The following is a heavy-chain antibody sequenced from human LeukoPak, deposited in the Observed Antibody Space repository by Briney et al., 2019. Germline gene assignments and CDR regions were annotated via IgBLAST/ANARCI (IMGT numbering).Heavy chain of an antibody. Sequence: SETLPLTCAVYGGSFSGYYWSWIRQPPGKGLEWIGEINHSGSTNYNPSLKSRVTISVDTSKNQFSLKLSSVTAADTAVYYCARRVVAGFYYYSYYMDVWGKGTTVTISS. J-gene: IGHJ6*03. CDR3: ARRVVAGFYYYSYYMDV. D-gene: IGHD6-19*01. CDR2: INHSGST. V-gene: IGHV4-34*01. CDR1: GGSFSGYY.